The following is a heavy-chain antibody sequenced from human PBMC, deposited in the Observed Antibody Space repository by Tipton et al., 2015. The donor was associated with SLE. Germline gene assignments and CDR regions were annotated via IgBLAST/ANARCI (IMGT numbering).Heavy chain of an antibody. V-gene: IGHV4-4*07. Sequence: TLSLTCTFSGGSISGDYWSWIRQSAGKGLAWVGRVSSSGSTIYNPSIKNRITLLLDTSKNQFSLRVNSVTAADTAVYYCARGGGSYYDYWGQGTLVTVSS. CDR3: ARGGGSYYDY. CDR1: GGSISGDY. CDR2: VSSSGST. J-gene: IGHJ4*02. D-gene: IGHD1-26*01.